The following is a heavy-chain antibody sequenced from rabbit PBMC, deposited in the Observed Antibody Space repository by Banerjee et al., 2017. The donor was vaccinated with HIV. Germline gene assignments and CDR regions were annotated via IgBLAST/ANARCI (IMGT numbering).Heavy chain of an antibody. CDR2: IFAGSSGGT. Sequence: QSLEESGGDLVKPGASLTLTCTASGFSFSDSYYMYWVRQAPGKGLEWIAGIFAGSSGGTYYANWAKGRFTISKTSSTTVTLQMTSLTAADTATYFCARDYIYGDGDYAFTLWGPGTLVTVS. CDR1: GFSFSDSYY. V-gene: IGHV1S40*01. D-gene: IGHD2-1*01. J-gene: IGHJ4*01. CDR3: ARDYIYGDGDYAFTL.